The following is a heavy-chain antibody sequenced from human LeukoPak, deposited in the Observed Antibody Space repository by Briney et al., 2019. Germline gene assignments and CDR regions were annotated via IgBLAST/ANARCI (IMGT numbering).Heavy chain of an antibody. CDR2: IYYSGST. J-gene: IGHJ5*02. V-gene: IGHV4-59*01. CDR3: ARDQGSGSYIDWFDP. D-gene: IGHD3-10*01. CDR1: GGSISSYY. Sequence: SESLSLTCTVSGGSISSYYWSWIRQPPGKGLKWVGYIYYSGSTDYNPSLKSRVTISVDTAKNQFSLKLSSVTAADTAVYYCARDQGSGSYIDWFDPWGQGTLVTVSS.